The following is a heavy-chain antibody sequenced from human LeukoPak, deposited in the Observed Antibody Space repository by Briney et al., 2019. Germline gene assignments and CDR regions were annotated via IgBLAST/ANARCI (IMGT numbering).Heavy chain of an antibody. CDR1: GFTFSSYS. CDR3: ASGELGFY. D-gene: IGHD1-26*01. J-gene: IGHJ4*02. V-gene: IGHV3-48*01. CDR2: ISSSSSTI. Sequence: GGSLRLSCAASGFTFSSYSMNWVRQAPGKGLEWVSYISSSSSTIYYADSVKGRFTVSRDNAKNSLFLQMNSLRAEDTAMYYFASGELGFYWGQGSPVTVSS.